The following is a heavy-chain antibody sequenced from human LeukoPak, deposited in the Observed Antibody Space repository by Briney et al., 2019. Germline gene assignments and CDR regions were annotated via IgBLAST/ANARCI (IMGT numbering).Heavy chain of an antibody. CDR2: TYYRSKLYN. D-gene: IGHD3-16*01. CDR3: ARAPRGIFDY. V-gene: IGHV6-1*01. Sequence: SQTLSLTCAISGDTVSSNSAAWNWLRQSPSRGLEWLGRTYYRSKLYNDYAVSVKSRITINPDTSKNQFSLQLNSVTPEDTAVCYCARAPRGIFDYWGQGTLVTVSS. CDR1: GDTVSSNSAA. J-gene: IGHJ4*02.